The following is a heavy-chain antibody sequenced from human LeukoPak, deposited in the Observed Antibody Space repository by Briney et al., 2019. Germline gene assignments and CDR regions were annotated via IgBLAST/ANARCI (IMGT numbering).Heavy chain of an antibody. J-gene: IGHJ3*02. CDR2: INHSGST. CDR3: AREYSSGWYVRGAFDI. V-gene: IGHV4-34*01. D-gene: IGHD6-19*01. CDR1: GGSFSGYH. Sequence: SETLSLTCAVYGGSFSGYHWSWIRQPPGKGLEWIGEINHSGSTNYNPSLKSRVTISVDTSKNQFSLKLSSVTAADTAVYYCAREYSSGWYVRGAFDIWGQGTMVTVSS.